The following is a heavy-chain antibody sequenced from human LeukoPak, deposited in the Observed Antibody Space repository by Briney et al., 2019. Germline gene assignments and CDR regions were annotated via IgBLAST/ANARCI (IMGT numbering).Heavy chain of an antibody. CDR3: ARHRDYYDT. J-gene: IGHJ4*01. CDR2: IYSSGSA. CDR1: GASINNNF. Sequence: SETLSLTCTVSGASINNNFWTWIRQPPGKGPEWIGYIYSSGSANYNPSLKSRVIISGDTSKNQISLNLTSVTAADTAVYFCARHRDYYDTWGHGTLVTVSS. D-gene: IGHD3-22*01. V-gene: IGHV4-59*08.